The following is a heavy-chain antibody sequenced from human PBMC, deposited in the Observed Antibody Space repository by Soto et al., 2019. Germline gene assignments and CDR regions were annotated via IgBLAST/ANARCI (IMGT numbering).Heavy chain of an antibody. Sequence: QVQLVQSGAEVKKPGASVKISCKASGYTFTSNYMHWVRQAPGQGLEWMGIINPSGGNTDYAQKFEGRVTLTRDTSTTTVYMELSSLRSEDTAVYYCAIGGGDYENYWGQGTLVTVSS. CDR3: AIGGGDYENY. J-gene: IGHJ4*01. V-gene: IGHV1-46*01. CDR2: INPSGGNT. D-gene: IGHD2-21*02. CDR1: GYTFTSNY.